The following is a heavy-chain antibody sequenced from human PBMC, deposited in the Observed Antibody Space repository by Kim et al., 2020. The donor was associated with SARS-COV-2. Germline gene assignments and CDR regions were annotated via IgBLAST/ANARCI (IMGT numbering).Heavy chain of an antibody. CDR1: GYSISSGYY. J-gene: IGHJ4*02. D-gene: IGHD6-25*01. Sequence: SETLSLTCTVSGYSISSGYYWGWIRQPPGKGLEWIGSIYYTGSIYYDPSLKSRVTISVDTSKNRFSLKLSSVTAADTALYYCARDQRAGYYFDYWGQGTLVTVSS. V-gene: IGHV4-38-2*02. CDR3: ARDQRAGYYFDY. CDR2: IYYTGSI.